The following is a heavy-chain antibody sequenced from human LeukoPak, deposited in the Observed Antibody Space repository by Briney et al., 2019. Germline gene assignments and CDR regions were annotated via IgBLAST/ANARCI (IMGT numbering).Heavy chain of an antibody. CDR1: GYTFTGYY. D-gene: IGHD3-10*01. J-gene: IGHJ4*02. CDR3: ARVRRHGYYFDY. V-gene: IGHV1-2*02. Sequence: ASVKVSCKASGYTFTGYYMHWVRQAPGQGLEWMGWINPNSGGTNYAQKFQGRVTMTRDTFISTAYMELSRLRPDDTAVYYCARVRRHGYYFDYWGQGTLVTVSS. CDR2: INPNSGGT.